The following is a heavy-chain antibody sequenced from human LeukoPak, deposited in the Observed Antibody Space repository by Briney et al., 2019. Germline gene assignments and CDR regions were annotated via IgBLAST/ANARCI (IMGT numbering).Heavy chain of an antibody. CDR2: VNHRGTT. CDR1: RGSSSGLH. D-gene: IGHD4-23*01. Sequence: SGTLSPTCAVYRGSSSGLHWNWIPQFAGQGLRWSGEVNHRGTTNYNPSLKSRVTISVDTSKNQFFLKLTSVTAADTAVYYCARDPTTVVTLPYYFDFWGQGTLVTVSS. V-gene: IGHV4-34*01. J-gene: IGHJ4*02. CDR3: ARDPTTVVTLPYYFDF.